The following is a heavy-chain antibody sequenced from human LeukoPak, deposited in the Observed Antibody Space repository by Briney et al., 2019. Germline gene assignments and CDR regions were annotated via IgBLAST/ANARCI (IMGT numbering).Heavy chain of an antibody. J-gene: IGHJ6*02. CDR1: GGSSSGYY. Sequence: SETLSLTCAVYGGSSSGYYWSWIRQPPGKGLEWIGEINHSGSTNYNPSLKSRVTISVDTSKNQFSLKLSSVTAADTAVYYCARVLRYFDWFMDVWGQGTTVTVSS. CDR3: ARVLRYFDWFMDV. D-gene: IGHD3-9*01. CDR2: INHSGST. V-gene: IGHV4-34*01.